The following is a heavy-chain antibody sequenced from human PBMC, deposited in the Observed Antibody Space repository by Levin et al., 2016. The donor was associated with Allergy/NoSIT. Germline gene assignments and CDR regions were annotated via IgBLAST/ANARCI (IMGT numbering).Heavy chain of an antibody. CDR2: IYSGGST. J-gene: IGHJ6*02. V-gene: IGHV3-53*01. Sequence: GGSLRLSCAASGFTVSSKYMSWVRQAPGKGLEWLSVIYSGGSTYYADSAKGRFTISRDTSKNTLYLQMNSLRAEDTAVYYCATGDGDYSRPQKYYYYGMDVWGQGTMVTVSS. CDR3: ATGDGDYSRPQKYYYYGMDV. D-gene: IGHD4-11*01. CDR1: GFTVSSKY.